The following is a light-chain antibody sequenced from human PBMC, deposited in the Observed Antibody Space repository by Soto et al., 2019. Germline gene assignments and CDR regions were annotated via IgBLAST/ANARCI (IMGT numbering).Light chain of an antibody. CDR2: GAS. CDR3: QQYGGSPRYT. J-gene: IGKJ2*01. V-gene: IGKV3-20*01. Sequence: EIVLTQSPGTLSLSPGDRATLSCRASQSVSSSHLAWYQQKPGQAPRLLIYGASNRATGIPDRFSGRGSGTDFTLTISRLEPEDFAVYYCQQYGGSPRYTFGQGTKLEIK. CDR1: QSVSSSH.